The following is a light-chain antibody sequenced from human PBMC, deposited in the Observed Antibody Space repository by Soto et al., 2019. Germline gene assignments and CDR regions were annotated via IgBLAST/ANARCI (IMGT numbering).Light chain of an antibody. CDR3: SSYAGSDYV. CDR2: EVS. CDR1: SSDVGGYNY. V-gene: IGLV2-8*01. Sequence: QSVLIQPPSASASPGQSVTISCTGTSSDVGGYNYVSWYQQHPGKAPKLMIYEVSKRPSGVPDRFSGSKSGNTASLTVSGLQAEDEADYYCSSYAGSDYVFGTGTQLTVL. J-gene: IGLJ1*01.